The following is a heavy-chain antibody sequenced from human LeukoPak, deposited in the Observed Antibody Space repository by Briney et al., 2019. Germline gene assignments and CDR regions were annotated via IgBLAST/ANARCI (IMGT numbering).Heavy chain of an antibody. CDR2: IYYTGST. D-gene: IGHD1-26*01. Sequence: SETLSLTCSVSGGSISSHYWSWMRQPPGKGLEWIGYIYYTGSTDYNPSLKSRVTISVDTSKNQLSLKLSSVIAADAAVYYCARSDGAGATDYWGQGTLVTVSS. V-gene: IGHV4-59*11. CDR3: ARSDGAGATDY. J-gene: IGHJ4*02. CDR1: GGSISSHY.